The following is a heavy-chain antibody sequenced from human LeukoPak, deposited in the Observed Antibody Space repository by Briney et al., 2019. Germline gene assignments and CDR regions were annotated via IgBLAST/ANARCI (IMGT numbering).Heavy chain of an antibody. J-gene: IGHJ4*02. V-gene: IGHV4-34*01. CDR2: INHSGST. D-gene: IGHD2-2*01. Sequence: TSETLSLTCAVYGGSFSGYYWSWIRQPPGKGLEWIGEINHSGSTNYNPSLKSRVTISVDTSKNQFSLKLSSVTAADTAVYYCARSREIPAAKSFDYWGQGTLVTVSS. CDR3: ARSREIPAAKSFDY. CDR1: GGSFSGYY.